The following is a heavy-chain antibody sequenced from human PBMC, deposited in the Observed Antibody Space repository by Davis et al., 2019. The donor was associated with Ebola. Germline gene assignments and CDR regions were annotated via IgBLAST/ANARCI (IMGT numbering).Heavy chain of an antibody. D-gene: IGHD2-15*01. CDR2: INHSGST. CDR3: ARVGGIVVVVAATHYYYGMDV. J-gene: IGHJ6*02. CDR1: GGSISSSSYY. V-gene: IGHV4-39*07. Sequence: MPSETLSLTCTVSGGSISSSSYYWSWIRQPPGKGLEWIGEINHSGSTNYNPSLKSRVTISVDTSKNQFSLKLSSVTAADTAVYYCARVGGIVVVVAATHYYYGMDVWGQGTTVTVSS.